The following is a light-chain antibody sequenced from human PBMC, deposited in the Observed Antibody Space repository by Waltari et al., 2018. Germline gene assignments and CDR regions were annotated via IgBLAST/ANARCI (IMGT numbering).Light chain of an antibody. CDR3: ETWDDSMNGHWV. CDR1: SSHTWANV. J-gene: IGLJ3*02. CDR2: RND. V-gene: IGLV1-44*01. Sequence: QSVLPQSPSSSGTPGRRVPFSCSVISSHTWANVVTSYQQLPEKAPKLLNYRNDQRHSGVADRLCSSKSGTSAALAISGLQAEDEDEYYCETWDDSMNGHWVFGGGTKVTVL.